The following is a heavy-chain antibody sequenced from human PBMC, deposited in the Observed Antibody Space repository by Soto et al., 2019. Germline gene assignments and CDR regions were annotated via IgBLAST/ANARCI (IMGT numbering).Heavy chain of an antibody. D-gene: IGHD2-2*01. CDR1: GGTFNNYV. V-gene: IGHV1-69*06. CDR3: AGRCDGTNCLAHFDY. J-gene: IGHJ4*02. Sequence: QVQLVQSGAEVKKPGSSVKVSCRASGGTFNNYVINWVRQAPGQGLEWMAGIIPIFGTPNYAQKFQGRVTINADKSTSTAYMELNSLRSEYTAVYYCAGRCDGTNCLAHFDYWGQGTLVTVSS. CDR2: IIPIFGTP.